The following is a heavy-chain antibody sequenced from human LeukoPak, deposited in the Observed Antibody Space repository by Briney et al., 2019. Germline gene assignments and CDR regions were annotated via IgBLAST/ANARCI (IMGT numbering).Heavy chain of an antibody. D-gene: IGHD1-1*01. CDR2: IYHSGST. J-gene: IGHJ4*02. Sequence: SETLSLTCTVSGYSISSGYFWGWIRQPPGKGLEWIGSIYHSGSTYYNPSLKSRVTISVDTSKNQFSLKLSSVTAADTAVYYCARVSDWNDFDYWGQGTLVTVSS. V-gene: IGHV4-38-2*02. CDR1: GYSISSGYF. CDR3: ARVSDWNDFDY.